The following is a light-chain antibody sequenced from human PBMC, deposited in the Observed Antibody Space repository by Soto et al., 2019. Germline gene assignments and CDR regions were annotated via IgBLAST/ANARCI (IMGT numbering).Light chain of an antibody. CDR1: QSITSY. J-gene: IGKJ4*01. Sequence: EIVLTQSPATLSLSPGERATLSCRASQSITSYLAWYQQKPGQAPRLLIYDASNRATGVPARFSGSGSGTDFTLTISSLEPEDFAFYYCQHRYSWPRAFGGGTKVEIK. V-gene: IGKV3-11*01. CDR2: DAS. CDR3: QHRYSWPRA.